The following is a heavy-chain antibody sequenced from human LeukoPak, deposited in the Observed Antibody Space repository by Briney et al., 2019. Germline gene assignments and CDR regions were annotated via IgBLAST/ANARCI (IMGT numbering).Heavy chain of an antibody. V-gene: IGHV4-61*02. Sequence: SQTLSLTCTVSGGSISSGSYYWSWIRQPAGKGLEWIGRIYTSGSTYYNPSLNSRVTISVDTSKNQFSLKLSSVTAADTAVYYCARHNKRAGVGYRFFDYWGQGTLVTVSS. D-gene: IGHD5-24*01. CDR3: ARHNKRAGVGYRFFDY. J-gene: IGHJ4*02. CDR2: IYTSGST. CDR1: GGSISSGSYY.